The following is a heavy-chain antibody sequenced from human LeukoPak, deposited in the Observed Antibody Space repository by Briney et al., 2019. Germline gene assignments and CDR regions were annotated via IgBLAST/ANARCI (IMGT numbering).Heavy chain of an antibody. CDR3: ARQRDYGDDIYSRFFDS. D-gene: IGHD4-17*01. Sequence: GESLKISCKGSGDIFISYWIAWVRQMPGEGLEYMGIFNPGDSETRYSPSFQGQVTISADRSINTAYLQWSSLKASDSAMYYCARQRDYGDDIYSRFFDSWGQGSLVTVSS. CDR1: GDIFISYW. V-gene: IGHV5-51*01. J-gene: IGHJ4*02. CDR2: FNPGDSET.